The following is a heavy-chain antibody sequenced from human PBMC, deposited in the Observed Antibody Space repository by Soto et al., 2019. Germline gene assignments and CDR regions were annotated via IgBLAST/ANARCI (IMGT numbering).Heavy chain of an antibody. Sequence: ASVKVSCKASGYTFTSYGISWVRQAPGQGLEWTGWISAYNGNTNYAQKLQGRVTMTTDTSTSTAYMELRSLRSDDTAVYYCARDAGYYGSGSYYIVDYWGQGTLVTVSS. CDR2: ISAYNGNT. J-gene: IGHJ4*02. CDR1: GYTFTSYG. D-gene: IGHD3-10*01. V-gene: IGHV1-18*01. CDR3: ARDAGYYGSGSYYIVDY.